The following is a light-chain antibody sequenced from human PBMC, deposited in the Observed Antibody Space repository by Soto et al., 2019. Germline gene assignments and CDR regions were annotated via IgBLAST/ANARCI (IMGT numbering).Light chain of an antibody. CDR1: SSNIGTYT. CDR2: STH. CDR3: AAWDDRLNGQGV. V-gene: IGLV1-44*01. J-gene: IGLJ2*01. Sequence: QPVLTQPPSASGTPGQRVTISCSGSSSNIGTYTVNWYQQLPGTAPKLLIYSTHQRPSGVPDRFSGSKSGTSASLAISGLQSEDEADYYCAAWDDRLNGQGVFGGGTKVTVL.